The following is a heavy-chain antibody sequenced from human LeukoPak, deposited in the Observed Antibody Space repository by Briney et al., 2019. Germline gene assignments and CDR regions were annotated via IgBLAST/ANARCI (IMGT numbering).Heavy chain of an antibody. CDR1: GFTVSSNY. V-gene: IGHV3-53*01. Sequence: GGSLRLSCAASGFTVSSNYMSWVRQAPGKGLEWVSVIYSGGSTYYADSVKGRFTISRDNSKNTLYLQMNSLRDEDTAVYYCARDRARVGWSFDYWGQGTLVTVSS. J-gene: IGHJ4*02. D-gene: IGHD6-19*01. CDR3: ARDRARVGWSFDY. CDR2: IYSGGST.